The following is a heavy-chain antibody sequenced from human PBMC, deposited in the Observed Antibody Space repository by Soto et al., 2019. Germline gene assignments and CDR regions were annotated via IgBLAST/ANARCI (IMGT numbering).Heavy chain of an antibody. Sequence: SETLSLTCTVSDGSISSYYWSWIRQPAGKGLEWIGRIYTSGSTNYNPSLKSRVTMSVDTSKNQLSLKLSSVTAADTAVYYCARGPGYYYVSSGYLPAGPPGYWGQGTLVTVSS. V-gene: IGHV4-4*07. D-gene: IGHD3-22*01. CDR1: DGSISSYY. CDR2: IYTSGST. J-gene: IGHJ4*02. CDR3: ARGPGYYYVSSGYLPAGPPGY.